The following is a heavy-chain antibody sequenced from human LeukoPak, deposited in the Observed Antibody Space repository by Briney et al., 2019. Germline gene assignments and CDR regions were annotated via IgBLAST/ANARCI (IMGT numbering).Heavy chain of an antibody. V-gene: IGHV3-23*01. Sequence: PGGSLRLSCAASGFTVSSNYMSWVRQAPGKGLEWVSAISGSGGSTYYADSVKGRFTISRDNSKNTLYLQMNSLRAEDTAVYYCAKDYGGSYYLVGYFDYWGQGTLVTVSS. CDR2: ISGSGGST. J-gene: IGHJ4*02. CDR3: AKDYGGSYYLVGYFDY. CDR1: GFTVSSNY. D-gene: IGHD1-26*01.